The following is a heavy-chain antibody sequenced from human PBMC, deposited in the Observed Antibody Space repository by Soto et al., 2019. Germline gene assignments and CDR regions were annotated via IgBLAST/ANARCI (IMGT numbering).Heavy chain of an antibody. CDR3: ARGLYGDYVLHY. D-gene: IGHD4-17*01. V-gene: IGHV1-18*01. CDR1: GYTFTSYG. CDR2: ISAYNGNT. Sequence: ASVKVACKASGYTFTSYGISWVQQAPGQGLEWMGWISAYNGNTNYAQKLQGRVTMTTDTSTSTAYMELRSLRSDDTAVYYCARGLYGDYVLHYWGQGTLVTVSS. J-gene: IGHJ4*02.